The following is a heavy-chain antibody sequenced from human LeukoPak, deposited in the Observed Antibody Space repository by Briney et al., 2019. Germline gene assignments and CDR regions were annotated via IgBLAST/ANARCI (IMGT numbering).Heavy chain of an antibody. CDR1: GGSFSGYY. V-gene: IGHV4-34*01. Sequence: KPSETLSLTCAVYGGSFSGYYWSWIRQPPGKGLEWIGEINHSGSTNYNPSLKSRVTISVDTSKNQFSLKLSSVTAADTAVYYCARDNRVLVPTRIYFDYWGQGTLVTVSS. D-gene: IGHD2-2*01. CDR2: INHSGST. J-gene: IGHJ4*02. CDR3: ARDNRVLVPTRIYFDY.